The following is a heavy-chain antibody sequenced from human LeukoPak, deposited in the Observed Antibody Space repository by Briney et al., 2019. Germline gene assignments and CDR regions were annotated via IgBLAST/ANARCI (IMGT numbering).Heavy chain of an antibody. CDR2: IYYSGST. J-gene: IGHJ5*02. CDR3: ARAQITTSGSNWFDP. D-gene: IGHD4-11*01. V-gene: IGHV4-59*01. CDR1: GGSISSYY. Sequence: SETLSLTCTVSGGSISSYYWSWIRQPPGKGLEWIGYIYYSGSTNYNSSLKSRVTISVDTSKNQFSLKLSSVTAADTAVYYCARAQITTSGSNWFDPWGQGTLVTVSS.